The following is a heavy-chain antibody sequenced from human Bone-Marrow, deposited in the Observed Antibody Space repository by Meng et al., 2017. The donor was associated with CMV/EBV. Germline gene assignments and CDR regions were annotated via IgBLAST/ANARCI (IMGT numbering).Heavy chain of an antibody. J-gene: IGHJ4*02. CDR1: GFTFDDYT. CDR2: ISWDGGST. V-gene: IGHV3-43*01. CDR3: AKAYCSSTSCYADYFDY. D-gene: IGHD2-2*01. Sequence: GESLKISCAASGFTFDDYTMHWVRQAPGKGLEWVSLISWDGGSTYYADSVKGRFTISRDNSKNSLYLQMNSLRTEDTALYYCAKAYCSSTSCYADYFDYWGQGNLVNVSS.